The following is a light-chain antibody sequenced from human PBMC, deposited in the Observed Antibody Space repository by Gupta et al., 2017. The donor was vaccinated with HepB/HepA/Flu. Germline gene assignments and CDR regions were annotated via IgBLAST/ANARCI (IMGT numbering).Light chain of an antibody. J-gene: IGLJ3*02. Sequence: QSVLTQPPSVSGAPGQRVTLSCPGSSSNIGAGYDVHWYQQLPGTAPKLLIYCNSNRPSGVPDRFSCSKSGTSASLAITGLQAEDEADDYCQSYDSSLSGSGVFGGGTKLTVL. V-gene: IGLV1-40*01. CDR3: QSYDSSLSGSGV. CDR1: SSNIGAGYD. CDR2: CNS.